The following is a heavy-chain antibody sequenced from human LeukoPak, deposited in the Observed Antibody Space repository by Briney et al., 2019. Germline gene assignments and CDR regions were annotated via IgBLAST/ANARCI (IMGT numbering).Heavy chain of an antibody. Sequence: SQTRSLTCAISGDSVSSNSVTWNWIRQSPSRGLEWLGRTYYRSTWYNDNAVSVRGRITVNPDTSKNQFSLHLNSVTPEDTAVYYCARRLTQYDCFDPWGQGILVTVSS. CDR2: TYYRSTWYN. CDR1: GDSVSSNSVT. D-gene: IGHD2-2*01. V-gene: IGHV6-1*01. CDR3: ARRLTQYDCFDP. J-gene: IGHJ5*02.